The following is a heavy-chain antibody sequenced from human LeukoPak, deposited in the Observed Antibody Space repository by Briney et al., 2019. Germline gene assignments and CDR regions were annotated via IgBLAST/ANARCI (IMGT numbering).Heavy chain of an antibody. CDR3: ARYSGYDFGLLGY. Sequence: PGGSLRLSCATSGFTFSGYTMNWVRQAPGKGLEWVSYISSSSSTIYYAGSVKGRFTISRDNSKNTLYLQMNSLRAEDTAVYYCARYSGYDFGLLGYWGQGTLVTVSS. V-gene: IGHV3-48*01. D-gene: IGHD5-12*01. J-gene: IGHJ4*02. CDR1: GFTFSGYT. CDR2: ISSSSSTI.